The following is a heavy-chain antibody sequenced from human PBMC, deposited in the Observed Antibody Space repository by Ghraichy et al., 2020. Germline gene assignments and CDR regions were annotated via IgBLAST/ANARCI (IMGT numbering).Heavy chain of an antibody. Sequence: SCAASGFTFSSYGVGWVRQAPGKGLEWVSAIGGRGATIYYADSVKGRFTISRDNSKNTLYLQINSLRAEDTAVYFCAKAGPNYFDSWGQGTLVTVTS. J-gene: IGHJ4*02. CDR3: AKAGPNYFDS. V-gene: IGHV3-23*01. CDR2: IGGRGATI. CDR1: GFTFSSYG.